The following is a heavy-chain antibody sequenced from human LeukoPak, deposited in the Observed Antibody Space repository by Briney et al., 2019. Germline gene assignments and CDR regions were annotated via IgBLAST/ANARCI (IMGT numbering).Heavy chain of an antibody. CDR1: VFTHSSHV. CDR3: ARESSGILDY. Sequence: GGALRLSRVASVFTHSSHVMDWVRPAPARGGAWVSYIRSSSSDIYYADPVKRRFTNSRDNSENTVYLQMNSLRAEDTAVYYCARESSGILDYWGQGTLVSVSS. V-gene: IGHV3-21*01. CDR2: IRSSSSDI. D-gene: IGHD1-26*01. J-gene: IGHJ4*02.